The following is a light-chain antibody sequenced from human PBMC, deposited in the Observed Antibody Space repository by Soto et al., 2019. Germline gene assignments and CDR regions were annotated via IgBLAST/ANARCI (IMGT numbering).Light chain of an antibody. J-gene: IGLJ3*02. V-gene: IGLV1-44*01. CDR1: TSNIGSNA. CDR2: DNS. CDR3: AAWDDSLTGWV. Sequence: QPVLTQPPSASGTPGQRVTISCTGSTSNIGSNAVSWYQQFPGTAPKLAIYDNSQRPSGVPDRFSGSKSGTSASLAISGLQPEDEADYYCAAWDDSLTGWVLGGGTKLTVL.